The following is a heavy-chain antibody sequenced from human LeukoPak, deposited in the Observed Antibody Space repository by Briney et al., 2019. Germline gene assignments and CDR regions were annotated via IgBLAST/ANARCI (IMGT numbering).Heavy chain of an antibody. D-gene: IGHD4-23*01. Sequence: ASVTVSCKTSGYIFTSYYMHWVRQAPGQGLEWMGVINPSADTTAYAQKFQGRVTMARDTSTSTGYMELSSLRSEDTAVYYCARHALGGTSPFDYWGQGILVTVSS. J-gene: IGHJ4*02. CDR2: INPSADTT. CDR1: GYIFTSYY. V-gene: IGHV1-46*01. CDR3: ARHALGGTSPFDY.